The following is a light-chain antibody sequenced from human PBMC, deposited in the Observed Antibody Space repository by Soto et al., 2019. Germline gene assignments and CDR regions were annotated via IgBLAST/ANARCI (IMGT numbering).Light chain of an antibody. J-gene: IGKJ1*01. CDR1: QSISSY. Sequence: EVVLTQCPDTLSLPPGERATLSCRASQSISSYLAWYQQKPGQAPRLLIYDASSRATGIPARFSGSGSGTDFTLTISSLEPEDFAVYYCQQLTDWPPQWTLGQGTKVDIK. CDR3: QQLTDWPPQWT. V-gene: IGKV3-11*01. CDR2: DAS.